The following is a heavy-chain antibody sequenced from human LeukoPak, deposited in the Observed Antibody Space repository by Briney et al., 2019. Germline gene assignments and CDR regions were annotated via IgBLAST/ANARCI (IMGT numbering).Heavy chain of an antibody. J-gene: IGHJ6*03. CDR3: ARHLAKVRGVIKKTTYSYTMDV. CDR1: GGSFSGYY. D-gene: IGHD3-10*01. V-gene: IGHV4-34*01. Sequence: SETLSLTCAVYGGSFSGYYWSWIRQPPGKGLEWIGEINHSGSTNYNPSLKGRVTISVDTSKNQFSLKLSSVTAADTAVYYCARHLAKVRGVIKKTTYSYTMDVWGKGTTVTISS. CDR2: INHSGST.